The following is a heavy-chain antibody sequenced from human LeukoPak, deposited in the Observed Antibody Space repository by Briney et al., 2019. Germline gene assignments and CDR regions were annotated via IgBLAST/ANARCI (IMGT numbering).Heavy chain of an antibody. J-gene: IGHJ4*02. CDR2: ISGSGGST. CDR3: AKAGCSSTTCYPPKNFDY. Sequence: QPGGSLRLSCAASGFTFSSYAMSWVRQAPGKGLEWVSGISGSGGSTCYADSVKGRFTISRDNSKNTLYLQMNSLRAEDTAVYYCAKAGCSSTTCYPPKNFDYWGQGTLVTVSS. CDR1: GFTFSSYA. V-gene: IGHV3-23*01. D-gene: IGHD2-2*01.